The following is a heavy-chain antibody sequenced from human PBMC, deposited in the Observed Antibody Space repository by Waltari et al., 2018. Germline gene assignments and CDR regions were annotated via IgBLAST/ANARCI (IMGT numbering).Heavy chain of an antibody. Sequence: QLQLQESGPRLVTPWGTLSLICAVSVGSMSTSAYWSGVRQPPGKGLEWIGQVRGDGNTNYNPSFASRVTMSLDTSTDHFALKLTSATAADTALYYCARDRGRGLYLDTWGQGTLVTVSP. CDR1: VGSMSTSAY. J-gene: IGHJ4*02. CDR3: ARDRGRGLYLDT. V-gene: IGHV4-4*02. CDR2: VRGDGNT. D-gene: IGHD5-12*01.